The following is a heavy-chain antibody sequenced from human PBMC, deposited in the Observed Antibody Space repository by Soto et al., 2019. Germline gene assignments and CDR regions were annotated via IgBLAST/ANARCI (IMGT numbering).Heavy chain of an antibody. CDR1: GGTFSSSA. J-gene: IGHJ4*02. CDR2: IIPLFGTA. D-gene: IGHD3-22*01. CDR3: ARVVHYDSSGYYYFY. Sequence: QVQLVQSGAEVKKPGSSVKVSCKASGGTFSSSAIDWVRQAPGQGIEWMGGIIPLFGTANYAQKFQGKITITADEYTSTVYMELRSLRSDDTDVYYCARVVHYDSSGYYYFYWGQGTLVTVSS. V-gene: IGHV1-69*01.